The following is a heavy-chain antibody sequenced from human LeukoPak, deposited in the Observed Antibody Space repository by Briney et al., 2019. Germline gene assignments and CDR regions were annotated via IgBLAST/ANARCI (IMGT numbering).Heavy chain of an antibody. V-gene: IGHV1-69-2*01. CDR1: GYTFTDYY. J-gene: IGHJ6*03. Sequence: ASVKISCKVSGYTFTDYYMHWVQQAPGKGLEWMGLVDSEDGETIYAEKFQGRVTITADTSTDTAYMELSSLGSEDTAVYYCATDSSGYYYYYYYMDVWGKGTTVTVSS. CDR2: VDSEDGET. CDR3: ATDSSGYYYYYYYMDV. D-gene: IGHD3-22*01.